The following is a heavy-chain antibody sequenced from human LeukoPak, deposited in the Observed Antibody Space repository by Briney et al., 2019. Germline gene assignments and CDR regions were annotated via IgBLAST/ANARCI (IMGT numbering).Heavy chain of an antibody. Sequence: GGSLRLSCAASGFTFSDYYMSWIRQAPGKGLEWVPYISSSGSTIYYADSVKGRFTISRDNAKNSLYLQMKSLGAEDTAVYYCARDSGRFGENRFDPWGQGTLVIVSS. CDR1: GFTFSDYY. J-gene: IGHJ5*02. D-gene: IGHD3-10*01. CDR2: ISSSGSTI. CDR3: ARDSGRFGENRFDP. V-gene: IGHV3-11*01.